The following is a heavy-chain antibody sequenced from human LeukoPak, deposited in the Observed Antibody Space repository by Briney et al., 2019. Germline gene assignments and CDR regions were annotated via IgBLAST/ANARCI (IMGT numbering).Heavy chain of an antibody. CDR1: GDSITNPKW. CDR2: IYYSGTA. V-gene: IGHV4-4*02. J-gene: IGHJ4*02. Sequence: SETLSLTCAVSGDSITNPKWWSWVRQPPGKGLEWLGGIYYSGTANYNPSLGSRVAISVDTSKNEFSLKLTSVNAADTAVYYCARDRPGGSSLDYWGQGILVTVSS. CDR3: ARDRPGGSSLDY. D-gene: IGHD6-13*01.